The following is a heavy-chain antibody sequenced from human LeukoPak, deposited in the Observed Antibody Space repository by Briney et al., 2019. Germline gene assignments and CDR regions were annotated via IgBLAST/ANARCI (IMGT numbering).Heavy chain of an antibody. V-gene: IGHV3-48*03. CDR2: ISTSGNTV. Sequence: GGSLRLSCAASGFTFSSYDMNWVRQAPEKGLEWVSYISTSGNTVYYADSVKGRFTISRDNAKNSLYLQMNSLRGDDTAVYYCARVGEGYCSGTDCQSGSRGQGTLVAVSS. CDR1: GFTFSSYD. J-gene: IGHJ4*02. D-gene: IGHD2-2*01. CDR3: ARVGEGYCSGTDCQSGS.